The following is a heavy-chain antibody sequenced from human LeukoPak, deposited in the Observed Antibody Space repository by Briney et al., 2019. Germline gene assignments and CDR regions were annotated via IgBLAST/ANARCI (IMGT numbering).Heavy chain of an antibody. CDR1: GFTFSDSD. V-gene: IGHV3-73*01. CDR2: IRSKADTYAT. CDR3: TRHSYYDSSGSLIDAFDI. D-gene: IGHD3-22*01. J-gene: IGHJ3*02. Sequence: GGSQRLSCAASGFTFSDSDMHWVRRASGKGLEWIGRIRSKADTYATTHAASVKGSFTISRDDSKNTAYLQMNSLKTEDAAVYYCTRHSYYDSSGSLIDAFDIWGQGTMVTVSS.